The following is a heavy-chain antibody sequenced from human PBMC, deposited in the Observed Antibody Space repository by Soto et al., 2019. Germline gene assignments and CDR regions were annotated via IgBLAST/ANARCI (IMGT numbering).Heavy chain of an antibody. CDR1: GYTFTDYA. D-gene: IGHD6-13*01. Sequence: ASVKVSCKPSGYTFTDYAMHWVRQAPGQRLEWMAWINGGNGNTKYSQKFQGRVTITRDTSASTAYMELSSLRSEDTAMYYCAREYSSSTPLLDYWGQGTLVTVS. CDR3: AREYSSSTPLLDY. CDR2: INGGNGNT. V-gene: IGHV1-3*01. J-gene: IGHJ4*02.